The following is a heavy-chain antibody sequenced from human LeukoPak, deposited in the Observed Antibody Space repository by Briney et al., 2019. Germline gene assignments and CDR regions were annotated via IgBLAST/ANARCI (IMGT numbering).Heavy chain of an antibody. CDR2: IYPGDSDT. J-gene: IGHJ5*02. CDR1: GYSFTSYW. CDR3: ARHRGAFIVGASTQNWFDP. V-gene: IGHV5-51*01. D-gene: IGHD1-26*01. Sequence: GESLKISCKGSGYSFTSYWIGWVRQMPGKGLEWMGIIYPGDSDTRYSPSFQGQVTISADKSISTAYLQWSSLKASDTAMYYCARHRGAFIVGASTQNWFDPWGQGTLVTVSS.